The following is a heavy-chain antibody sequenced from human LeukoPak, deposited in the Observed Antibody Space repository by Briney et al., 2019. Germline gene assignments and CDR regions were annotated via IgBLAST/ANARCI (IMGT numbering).Heavy chain of an antibody. CDR3: AREQMGFDY. J-gene: IGHJ4*02. V-gene: IGHV6-1*01. CDR2: TYYRSKWFY. Sequence: SQTLSLTCDISGDSVSSNSAAWPWIRQSPSRGLEWLGRTYYRSKWFYEYGLSVKSRITFKSDTSKNQFSLQLNSVTPEDTAVYYCAREQMGFDYWGQGTLVTVSS. D-gene: IGHD2-8*01. CDR1: GDSVSSNSAA.